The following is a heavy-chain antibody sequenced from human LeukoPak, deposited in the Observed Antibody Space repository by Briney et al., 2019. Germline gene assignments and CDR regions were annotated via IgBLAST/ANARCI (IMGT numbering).Heavy chain of an antibody. CDR3: ARDHPEGYFDY. Sequence: GGSLRLSCAASGFTFSSYWMSWVRQAPGKGLEWVANIKQDGSEKYYVDSVKGRFTISRDNAKNSLYLQMNSLRAEDTAVYCCARDHPEGYFDYWGQGTLVTVSS. V-gene: IGHV3-7*01. CDR2: IKQDGSEK. CDR1: GFTFSSYW. J-gene: IGHJ4*02.